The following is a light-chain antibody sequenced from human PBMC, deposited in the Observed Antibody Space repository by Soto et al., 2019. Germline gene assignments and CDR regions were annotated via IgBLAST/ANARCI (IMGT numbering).Light chain of an antibody. V-gene: IGLV2-8*01. J-gene: IGLJ1*01. CDR1: SSDVGGYGY. CDR2: EVS. Sequence: QSALTQPPSASGSPGQSVTISCTGTSSDVGGYGYVSWYQQHPGKAPNLMIYEVSKRPSGVPDRFSGSKSGNTASLTVSGLQAEDEADYYCSSYAGSNNYVCGTGTKVTVL. CDR3: SSYAGSNNYV.